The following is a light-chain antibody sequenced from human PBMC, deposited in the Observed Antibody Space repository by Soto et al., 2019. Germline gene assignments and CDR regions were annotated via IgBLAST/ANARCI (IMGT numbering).Light chain of an antibody. CDR2: GAS. Sequence: DIQMTQSPASLSASVGDRVTITYRASQSITTYLHWFQQRAGEAPKLLIYGASNLQGGVPSRFAGSGSGTDFSLTISSLQPEDSATYFCQQGDRTPYTFGQGTKLEIK. V-gene: IGKV1-39*01. CDR3: QQGDRTPYT. CDR1: QSITTY. J-gene: IGKJ2*01.